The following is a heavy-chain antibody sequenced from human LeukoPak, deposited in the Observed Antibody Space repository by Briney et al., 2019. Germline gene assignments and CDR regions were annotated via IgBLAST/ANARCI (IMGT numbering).Heavy chain of an antibody. CDR2: IYHTGST. V-gene: IGHV4-59*12. D-gene: IGHD3-10*01. CDR3: ARYYMRAYFDY. Sequence: SETLSLTCTVSGGSIRSFFWSWLRQPPGKPLEWLGHIYHTGSTNYNPSLKSRVTISVDKSKNQFSLKLSSVTAADTAVYYCARYYMRAYFDYWGQGTLVTVSS. J-gene: IGHJ4*02. CDR1: GGSIRSFF.